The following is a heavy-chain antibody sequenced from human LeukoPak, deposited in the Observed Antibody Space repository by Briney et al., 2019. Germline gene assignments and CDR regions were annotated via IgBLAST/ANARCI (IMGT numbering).Heavy chain of an antibody. CDR3: ASSHLRSMIVGTSREY. D-gene: IGHD3-22*01. CDR1: GFTFDDYA. Sequence: GRSLRLSCAASGFTFDDYAMHWVRQAPGKGLEWVSAISGSGGSTYYADSVKGRFTISRDNSKNTLYLQMNSLRAEDTAVYYCASSHLRSMIVGTSREYWGQGTLVTVSS. V-gene: IGHV3-23*01. J-gene: IGHJ4*02. CDR2: ISGSGGST.